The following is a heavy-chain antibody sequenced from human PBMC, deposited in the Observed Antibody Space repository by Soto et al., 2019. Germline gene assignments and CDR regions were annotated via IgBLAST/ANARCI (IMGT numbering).Heavy chain of an antibody. Sequence: QVQLQESGPGLVKPSQTLSLTCTVSGGSISSGDYYWSWIRQPPGKGLEWIGYIYYSGSTYYNPSLKSRVTISVDTSKNQFSLKLSSVTAADTAVYYCARDWTMVRGVYYGMDVWGQGTTVTVSS. V-gene: IGHV4-30-4*01. CDR2: IYYSGST. J-gene: IGHJ6*02. CDR3: ARDWTMVRGVYYGMDV. D-gene: IGHD3-10*01. CDR1: GGSISSGDYY.